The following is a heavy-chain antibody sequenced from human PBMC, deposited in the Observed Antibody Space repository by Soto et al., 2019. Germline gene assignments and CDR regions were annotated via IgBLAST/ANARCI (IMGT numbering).Heavy chain of an antibody. V-gene: IGHV1-18*01. D-gene: IGHD6-19*01. CDR3: ARDVAVALIDY. Sequence: QVQLVQSGAEVKKPGASVKVSCKASDYTFTSYGISWVRQAPGQGLEWMGWISAYNGNTKYAQKCQGRVTMTTDTSTSTAYMEMRSLRSNDTAVYYWARDVAVALIDYWGQGTLVTVSS. CDR1: DYTFTSYG. CDR2: ISAYNGNT. J-gene: IGHJ4*02.